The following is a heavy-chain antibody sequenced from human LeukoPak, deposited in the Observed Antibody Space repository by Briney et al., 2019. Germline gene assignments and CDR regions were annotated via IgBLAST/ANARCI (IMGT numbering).Heavy chain of an antibody. CDR2: INPKRGGT. D-gene: IGHD3-3*01. CDR3: ASYDFWSGYYDY. V-gene: IGHV1-2*02. Sequence: GASVKASCKASVYTFTGYYMHWVRPAPGQGLEWMGWINPKRGGTNYAQKFQGRFTMTRDTSISTAYMELSRLRSDDTAVYYCASYDFWSGYYDYWGQGTLVTVSS. J-gene: IGHJ4*02. CDR1: VYTFTGYY.